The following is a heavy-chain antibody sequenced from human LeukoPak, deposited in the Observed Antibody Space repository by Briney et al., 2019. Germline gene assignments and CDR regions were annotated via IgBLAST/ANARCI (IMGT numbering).Heavy chain of an antibody. V-gene: IGHV3-7*03. CDR2: IKQDESDK. CDR3: AKKVVVGATSPYSDFQD. D-gene: IGHD1-26*01. J-gene: IGHJ1*01. CDR1: GFTFSNYW. Sequence: GGSLRLSCAASGFTFSNYWMSWVRQAPGKGLEWVANIKQDESDKYYVDSVKGRFTISRDNAKNSLYLQMNSLRAEDTALYYCAKKVVVGATSPYSDFQDWGQGTLVTVSS.